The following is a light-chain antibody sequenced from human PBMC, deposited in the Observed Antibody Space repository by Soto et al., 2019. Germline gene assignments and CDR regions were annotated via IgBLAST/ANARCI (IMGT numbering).Light chain of an antibody. CDR2: GAS. CDR1: QSISSSN. Sequence: EIVLTQSPGTLSLSPGERANLSCRASQSISSSNLAWYQQKPGRAPRLLIYGASSRATGIPDRFSGDGSGTDFTLTISRLEPEDFAVYYCQQYNNWPLTFGGGTKVEIK. V-gene: IGKV3-20*01. J-gene: IGKJ4*01. CDR3: QQYNNWPLT.